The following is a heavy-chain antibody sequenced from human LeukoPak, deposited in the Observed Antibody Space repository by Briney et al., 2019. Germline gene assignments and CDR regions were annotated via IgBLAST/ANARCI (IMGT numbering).Heavy chain of an antibody. Sequence: PSETLSLTCTVSGDSISSYYWSWIRQPPGKGLEWIGSIYYSGSTYYNPSLKSRVTISVDTSKNQFSLKLSSVTAADTAVYYCARLIGSSWPDYWGQGTLVTVSS. J-gene: IGHJ4*02. CDR3: ARLIGSSWPDY. CDR1: GDSISSYY. D-gene: IGHD6-13*01. V-gene: IGHV4-39*07. CDR2: IYYSGST.